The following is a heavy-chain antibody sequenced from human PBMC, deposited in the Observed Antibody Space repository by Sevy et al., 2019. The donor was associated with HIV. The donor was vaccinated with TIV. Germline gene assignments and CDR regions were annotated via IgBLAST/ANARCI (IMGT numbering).Heavy chain of an antibody. CDR3: ASCVWGSYRYTSYFDY. CDR2: IYYSGST. CDR1: GGSISSGGYY. J-gene: IGHJ4*02. V-gene: IGHV4-31*03. D-gene: IGHD3-16*02. Sequence: SETLSLTRTVSGGSISSGGYYWSWIRQHPGKGLEWIGYIYYSGSTYYNPSLKSRVTISVDTSKNKFSLKLSSVTAADTAVYYCASCVWGSYRYTSYFDYWGQGTLVTVSS.